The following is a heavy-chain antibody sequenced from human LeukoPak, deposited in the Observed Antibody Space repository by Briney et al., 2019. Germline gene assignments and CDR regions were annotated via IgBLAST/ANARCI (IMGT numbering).Heavy chain of an antibody. CDR3: ATHGYGGNTGEWYFGL. CDR2: IYNSGST. CDR1: GGSISSYY. D-gene: IGHD4-23*01. Sequence: SETLSLTCTVSGGSISSYYWSWIRQPPGKGLEWIGYIYNSGSTNYNPSLKSRVTISGDTSKNQFSLKLSSVTAADTAVYYCATHGYGGNTGEWYFGLWGRGTLVTVSS. V-gene: IGHV4-59*01. J-gene: IGHJ2*01.